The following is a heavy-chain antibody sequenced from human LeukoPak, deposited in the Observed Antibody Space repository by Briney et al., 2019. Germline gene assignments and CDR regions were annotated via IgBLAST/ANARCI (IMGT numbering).Heavy chain of an antibody. Sequence: ASVKVSCKASGYTFTGYYMHWVRQAPGQGLEWMGRINPNSGGTNYAQKFQGRVTMTRDTSISTAYMELSRLRSDDTAVYYCGGEIYFDSRAFDVFNFGAKGKMSTVSS. V-gene: IGHV1-2*06. CDR3: GGEIYFDSRAFDVFNF. CDR2: INPNSGGT. D-gene: IGHD3-22*01. J-gene: IGHJ3*01. CDR1: GYTFTGYY.